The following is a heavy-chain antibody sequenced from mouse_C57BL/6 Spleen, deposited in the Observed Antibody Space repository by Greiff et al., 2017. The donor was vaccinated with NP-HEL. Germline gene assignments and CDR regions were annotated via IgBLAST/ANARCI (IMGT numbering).Heavy chain of an antibody. Sequence: QVQLQQPGAELVKPGASVKLSCKASGYTFTSYWMHWVKQRPGRGLEWIGRIDPNSGGTKYNEKFKSKATLTVDKPSSTAYMQLSSLTSEDSAVYYCARCEDITTVVAPFDYWGQGTTLTVSS. D-gene: IGHD1-1*01. J-gene: IGHJ2*01. CDR2: IDPNSGGT. CDR1: GYTFTSYW. V-gene: IGHV1-72*01. CDR3: ARCEDITTVVAPFDY.